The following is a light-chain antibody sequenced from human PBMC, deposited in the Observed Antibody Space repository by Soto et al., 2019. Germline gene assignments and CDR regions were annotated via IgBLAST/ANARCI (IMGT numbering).Light chain of an antibody. V-gene: IGKV1-27*01. Sequence: IQMTQTPSSLSAFVGDRVTITCRASLAISNYLAWYQQKPGKVPKLLIYGASTLQSGVPSRFAGSGSGTEFSLTITSLQPEDVATYYCQRYNTVPWTFGQGTKVEIK. J-gene: IGKJ1*01. CDR2: GAS. CDR1: LAISNY. CDR3: QRYNTVPWT.